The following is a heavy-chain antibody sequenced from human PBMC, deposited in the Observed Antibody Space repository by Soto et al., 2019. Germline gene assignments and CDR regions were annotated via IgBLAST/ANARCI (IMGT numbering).Heavy chain of an antibody. V-gene: IGHV1-8*01. CDR3: ARRKERSGPHYFDS. CDR1: GYTFITYD. Sequence: QVQLVQSGAEVKKPGASVKVSCKASGYTFITYDINWVRQAPGQGPEWMGWMNPYNGNAGYAQKFQGRVTMTRNTSISTAYMELTSLKSNDTAVYFCARRKERSGPHYFDSWGQGTLVTVSS. J-gene: IGHJ4*02. CDR2: MNPYNGNA. D-gene: IGHD1-1*01.